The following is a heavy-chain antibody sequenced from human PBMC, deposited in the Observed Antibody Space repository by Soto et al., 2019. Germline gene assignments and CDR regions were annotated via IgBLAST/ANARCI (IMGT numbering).Heavy chain of an antibody. CDR1: GFTFSSFA. CDR3: AKDLTLGIVGAWGHYFEY. CDR2: ISYDGSNT. V-gene: IGHV3-30-3*01. J-gene: IGHJ4*02. Sequence: QVQLVESGGGVLQPGRSLRLSCAASGFTFSSFAMHWVRQAPGKGLEWVAFISYDGSNTYYADSVKGRVTISRDNSKKTVYFEINSLIAEDTAVYHCAKDLTLGIVGAWGHYFEYWGQGTLVTVSS. D-gene: IGHD1-26*01.